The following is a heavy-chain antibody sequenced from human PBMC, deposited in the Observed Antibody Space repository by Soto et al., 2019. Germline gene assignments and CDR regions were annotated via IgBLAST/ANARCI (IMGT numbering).Heavy chain of an antibody. V-gene: IGHV4-34*01. D-gene: IGHD5-18*01. J-gene: IGHJ4*02. Sequence: PSETLSLTCAVYGGSFSGYYWSWIRQAPGMGLEWIGEINHRGSTNYNPSLKSRVTISVDTSKYQFSLKLTSATAADTAVYYCARGQTGGNSCFDYWGQGARVTVSS. CDR3: ARGQTGGNSCFDY. CDR2: INHRGST. CDR1: GGSFSGYY.